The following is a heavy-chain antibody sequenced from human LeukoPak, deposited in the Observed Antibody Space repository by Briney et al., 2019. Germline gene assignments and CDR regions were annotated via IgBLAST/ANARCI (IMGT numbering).Heavy chain of an antibody. V-gene: IGHV4-31*03. CDR3: ARCPGWFDP. CDR2: IYYSGNT. CDR1: GGSISSGGYY. J-gene: IGHJ5*02. Sequence: SETLSLTCSVSGGSISSGGYYWSWIRQHPGKGLEWIGYIYYSGNTYYNPSLKSRITISVDTSKNQFSLSLTSVTAADTAVYYCARCPGWFDPWGQGTLVTVSS.